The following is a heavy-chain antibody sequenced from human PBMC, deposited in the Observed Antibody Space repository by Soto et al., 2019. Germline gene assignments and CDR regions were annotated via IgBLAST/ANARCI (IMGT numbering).Heavy chain of an antibody. CDR1: GGSISSYY. CDR3: ARGSSYSGSSSYFDY. D-gene: IGHD1-26*01. J-gene: IGHJ4*02. CDR2: IYYSGST. Sequence: SETLSLTCTVSGGSISSYYWSWIRQPPGKGLEWIGYIYYSGSTNYNPSLKSRVTISVDTSKNQFSLKLSSVTAADTAVYYCARGSSYSGSSSYFDYWGQGTLVTVSS. V-gene: IGHV4-59*01.